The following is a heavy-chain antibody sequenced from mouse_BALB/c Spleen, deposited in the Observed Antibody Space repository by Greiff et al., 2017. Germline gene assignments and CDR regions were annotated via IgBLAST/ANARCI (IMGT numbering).Heavy chain of an antibody. CDR2: ISYSGST. D-gene: IGHD1-1*01. CDR1: GYSITSDYA. Sequence: EVQGVESGPGLVKPSQSLSLTCTVTGYSITSDYAWNWIRQFPGNKLEWMGYISYSGSTSYNPSLKSRISITRDTSKNQFFLQLNSVTTEDTATYYCASYYGSSSYYYAMDYWGQGTSVTVSS. CDR3: ASYYGSSSYYYAMDY. V-gene: IGHV3-2*02. J-gene: IGHJ4*01.